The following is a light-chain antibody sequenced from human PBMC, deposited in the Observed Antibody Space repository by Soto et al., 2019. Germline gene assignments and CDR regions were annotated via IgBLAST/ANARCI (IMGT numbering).Light chain of an antibody. Sequence: QSVLTQPPSVSGAPGQRVTISCTGSSSNIGAGYDVHWYQQLPGTAPKLLIYGNSNRPSGVPDRFSGSKSGTSASLAITGLQAEDEADYYCQSYDSSLSGSYVVFGGWTKLTVL. V-gene: IGLV1-40*01. CDR1: SSNIGAGYD. CDR2: GNS. CDR3: QSYDSSLSGSYVV. J-gene: IGLJ2*01.